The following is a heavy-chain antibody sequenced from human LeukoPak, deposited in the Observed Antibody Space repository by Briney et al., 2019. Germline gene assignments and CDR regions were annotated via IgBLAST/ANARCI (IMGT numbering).Heavy chain of an antibody. Sequence: ASVKVSCKASEYTFTAYYMHWVRQAPGQGLQWMGWIHPNYGDTNYAQRFQGRVTMTMDTSISTAYMELSRLRSDDTAVYYCATKSFYDSSGYDYWGQGTLVTVSS. CDR2: IHPNYGDT. CDR3: ATKSFYDSSGYDY. CDR1: EYTFTAYY. D-gene: IGHD3-22*01. V-gene: IGHV1-2*02. J-gene: IGHJ4*02.